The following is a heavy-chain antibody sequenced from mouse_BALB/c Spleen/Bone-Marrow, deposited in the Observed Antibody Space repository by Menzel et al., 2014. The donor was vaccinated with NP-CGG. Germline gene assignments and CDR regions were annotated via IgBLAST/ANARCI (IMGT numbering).Heavy chain of an antibody. Sequence: EVQRVESGGGLVQPGGSRKLSCAASGFTFSSFGMHWVRPAPEKGLEWVAYISSGSSTIYYADTVKGRFTISRDNPKNTLFLQMTSLRSEDTAMYYCARDEDYAMDYWGQGTSVTVSS. CDR2: ISSGSSTI. CDR1: GFTFSSFG. V-gene: IGHV5-17*02. J-gene: IGHJ4*01. CDR3: ARDEDYAMDY.